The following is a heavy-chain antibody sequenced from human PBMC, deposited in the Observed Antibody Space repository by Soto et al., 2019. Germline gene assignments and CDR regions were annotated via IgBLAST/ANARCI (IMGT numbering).Heavy chain of an antibody. D-gene: IGHD3-9*01. Sequence: QVQLQQWGAGLLKPSETLSLTCAVYGGSFSGYYWSWIRQPPGKGLEGIGEINHSGSTNYNPSLKSRVTIRVAPAETQLYLKRSSVNDADSAVYYCASGGLLRVLRCFDTVPSNRYYYHRDVWGKGTTVTGSS. CDR3: ASGGLLRVLRCFDTVPSNRYYYHRDV. CDR1: GGSFSGYY. CDR2: INHSGST. J-gene: IGHJ6*03. V-gene: IGHV4-34*01.